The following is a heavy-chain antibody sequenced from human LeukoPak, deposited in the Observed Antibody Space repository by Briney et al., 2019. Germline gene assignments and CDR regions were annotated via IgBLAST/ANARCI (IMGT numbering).Heavy chain of an antibody. J-gene: IGHJ5*02. CDR1: GGSVSGYY. CDR2: INHSGST. CDR3: ARGPGGWYNWFDP. Sequence: SETLSLTCAVYGGSVSGYYWSWIRHPPGKGREWIGEINHSGSTNYNPSLKSRVTISVDTSKNQLSLKLSSVTAADTAVYYCARGPGGWYNWFDPWGQGTLVTVSS. D-gene: IGHD3-10*01. V-gene: IGHV4-34*01.